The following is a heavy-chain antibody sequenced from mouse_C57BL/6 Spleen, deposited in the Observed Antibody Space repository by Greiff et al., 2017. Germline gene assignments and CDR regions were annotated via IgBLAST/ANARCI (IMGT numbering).Heavy chain of an antibody. CDR1: GYTFTEYT. J-gene: IGHJ2*01. CDR3: ARHGSYPNDIDY. Sequence: QVQLQQPGAELVKPGASVKLSCKASGYTFTEYTIHWVKQRPGQGLEWIGWFYPGSGSIKYNEKFKDKATLTADKSSSTVYMELSSLTSEDSAVXFCARHGSYPNDIDYWGQGTTLTVSS. D-gene: IGHD2-12*01. V-gene: IGHV1-62-2*01. CDR2: FYPGSGSI.